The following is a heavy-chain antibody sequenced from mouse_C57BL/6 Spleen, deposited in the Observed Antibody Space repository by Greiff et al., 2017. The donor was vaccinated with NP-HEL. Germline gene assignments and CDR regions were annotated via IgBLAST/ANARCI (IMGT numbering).Heavy chain of an antibody. J-gene: IGHJ2*01. CDR3: TTIYYGSSLFDY. V-gene: IGHV14-1*01. CDR1: GFNIKDYY. D-gene: IGHD1-1*01. Sequence: VQLQQSGAELVRPGASVKLSCTASGFNIKDYYMHWVKQRPEQGLEWIGRIDPEDGDTEYAPKFQGKATMTADTSSNTAYLQLSSLTSEDTAVYYCTTIYYGSSLFDYWGQGTTLTVSS. CDR2: IDPEDGDT.